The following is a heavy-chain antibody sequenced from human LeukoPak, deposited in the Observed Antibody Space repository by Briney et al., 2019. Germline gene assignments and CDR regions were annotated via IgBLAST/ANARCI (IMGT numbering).Heavy chain of an antibody. CDR3: AKGGASVTRYVDY. J-gene: IGHJ4*02. Sequence: GGSLRLSCAASGFTFSSYSMQGVRQTPGKGLGGGGIMSNSGENTFYGEAVKGRFTISRDHSQNTLYLQMNSLRPEDTAVYYCAKGGASVTRYVDYWGQGTLVTVSS. CDR1: GFTFSSYS. D-gene: IGHD4-17*01. V-gene: IGHV3-30*18. CDR2: MSNSGENT.